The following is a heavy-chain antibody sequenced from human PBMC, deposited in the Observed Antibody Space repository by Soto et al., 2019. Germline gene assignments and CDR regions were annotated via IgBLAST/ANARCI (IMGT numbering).Heavy chain of an antibody. Sequence: SVKVSCKTSGFTFTSSTMHWVRQARGQRLEWIGWIVVPSGNTNYAQTFQERVTITRDMSTSTAYMELSSLRSEDTAVYYCARHGATASYGYFFYGLDVCXQGTSVTGSS. CDR3: ARHGATASYGYFFYGLDV. CDR1: GFTFTSST. J-gene: IGHJ6*02. D-gene: IGHD2-21*01. V-gene: IGHV1-58*02. CDR2: IVVPSGNT.